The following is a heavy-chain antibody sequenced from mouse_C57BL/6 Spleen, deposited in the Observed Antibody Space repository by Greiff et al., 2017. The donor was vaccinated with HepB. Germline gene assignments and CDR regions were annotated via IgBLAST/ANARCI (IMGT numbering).Heavy chain of an antibody. V-gene: IGHV5-16*01. Sequence: EVQLVESEGGLVQPGSSMKLSCTASGFTFSDYYMAWVRQVPEKGLEWVANINYDGSSTYYLDSLKSRFIISRDNAKNILYLQMSSLKSEDTATYYCARDRGYYGSSYFDYWGQGTTLTVSS. D-gene: IGHD1-1*01. J-gene: IGHJ2*01. CDR2: INYDGSST. CDR3: ARDRGYYGSSYFDY. CDR1: GFTFSDYY.